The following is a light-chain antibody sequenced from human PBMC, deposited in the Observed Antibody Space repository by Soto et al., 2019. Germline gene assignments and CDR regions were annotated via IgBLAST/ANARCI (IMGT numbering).Light chain of an antibody. J-gene: IGLJ3*02. V-gene: IGLV2-14*03. CDR1: SSDVGGYNY. CDR2: DVS. Sequence: QSVLTQPASVSGSPGQSITISCTGTSSDVGGYNYVSWYQQHPGKAPKLMIYDVSNRPSGVSNRFSGSKSGNTASLTISGLQPEDEADYYCSSYTRSNTWVFGGGTKLTVL. CDR3: SSYTRSNTWV.